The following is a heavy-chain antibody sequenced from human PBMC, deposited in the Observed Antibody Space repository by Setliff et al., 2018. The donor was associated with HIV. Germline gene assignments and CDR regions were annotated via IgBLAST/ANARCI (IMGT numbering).Heavy chain of an antibody. V-gene: IGHV3-15*01. CDR1: GFTFSSYG. Sequence: SLRLSCAASGFTFSSYGMHWVRQAPGRGLEWVGLIKSKTDGGTTDYAAPVKGRFTISRDDSKNTLYLQMNTLKTDDTAVYYCTTTPYYYDSSGYFHWYFDLWGRGTLVTVSS. CDR3: TTTPYYYDSSGYFHWYFDL. CDR2: IKSKTDGGTT. J-gene: IGHJ2*01. D-gene: IGHD3-22*01.